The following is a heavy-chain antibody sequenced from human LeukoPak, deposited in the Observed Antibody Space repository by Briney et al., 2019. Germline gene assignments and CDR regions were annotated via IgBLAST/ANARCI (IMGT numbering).Heavy chain of an antibody. J-gene: IGHJ3*02. CDR1: GYSFTTYL. Sequence: GESLKISCNCSGYSFTTYLIGWVRQMPGKGLGWMGIIYPCDSYAIYSPFFQGQVIISADESINTAYLQWSSLEASDTAMYYCARRHYDTLTGPAHAFDIWGQGTMVTVSS. V-gene: IGHV5-51*01. D-gene: IGHD3-9*01. CDR3: ARRHYDTLTGPAHAFDI. CDR2: IYPCDSYA.